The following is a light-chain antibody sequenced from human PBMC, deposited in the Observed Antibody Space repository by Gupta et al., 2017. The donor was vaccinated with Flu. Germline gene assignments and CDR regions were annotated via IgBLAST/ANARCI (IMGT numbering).Light chain of an antibody. J-gene: IGKJ4*01. V-gene: IGKV2-28*01. CDR3: MQALQTPLT. CDR2: LGS. CDR1: QSLLYSNGYNY. Sequence: DIVMTQSPLSLRVTPGEPASIFCRASQSLLYSNGYNYLDWYLQKPGQSPQLLIYLGSTRASGVPDRFSGSGSGTDFTLKISRVEAEDVGVYYCMQALQTPLTFGGGTKVDIK.